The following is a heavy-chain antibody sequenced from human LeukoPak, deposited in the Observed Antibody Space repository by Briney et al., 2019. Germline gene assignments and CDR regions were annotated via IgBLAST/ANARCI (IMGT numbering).Heavy chain of an antibody. Sequence: GGSLRLSCAASGFTFSSYAMHWVRQAPGKGLEWVAVISYDGSNKYYADSVKGRFTISRDNTKNTLYLQMNSLRVEDTAVYYCARTYDSSGYFVYYFDYWGQGTLVTVSS. V-gene: IGHV3-30*04. CDR1: GFTFSSYA. CDR3: ARTYDSSGYFVYYFDY. J-gene: IGHJ4*02. CDR2: ISYDGSNK. D-gene: IGHD3-22*01.